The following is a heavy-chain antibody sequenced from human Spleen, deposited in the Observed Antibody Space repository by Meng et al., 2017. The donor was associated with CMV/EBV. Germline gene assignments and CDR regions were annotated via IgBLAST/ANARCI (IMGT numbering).Heavy chain of an antibody. CDR3: ARHTTRTLHCSGVSCYPFGGKFDY. CDR2: IYYSGTT. D-gene: IGHD2-15*01. CDR1: GGSISSSDYY. Sequence: SETLSLTCAVSGGSISSSDYYWGWVRQTPGKGLEWIGSIYYSGTTYYNPSLKSRVTIFVDTSKNQFSLRLSSVTGADTAVYFCARHTTRTLHCSGVSCYPFGGKFDYWGQGALVTVSS. V-gene: IGHV4-39*01. J-gene: IGHJ4*02.